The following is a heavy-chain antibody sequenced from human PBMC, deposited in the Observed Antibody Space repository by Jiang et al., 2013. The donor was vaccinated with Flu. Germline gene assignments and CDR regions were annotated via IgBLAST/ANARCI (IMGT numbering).Heavy chain of an antibody. V-gene: IGHV1-69*09. Sequence: VQLVESGAEVKKPGSSVKVSCKASGGTFSSYAISWVRQAPGQGLEWMGGIIPILGIANYAQKFQGRVTITADKSTSTAYMELSSLRSEDTAVYYCARDRNEYSYGSHYYFDYWGQGTLVTVSS. CDR2: IIPILGIA. D-gene: IGHD5-18*01. CDR3: ARDRNEYSYGSHYYFDY. CDR1: GGTFSSYA. J-gene: IGHJ4*02.